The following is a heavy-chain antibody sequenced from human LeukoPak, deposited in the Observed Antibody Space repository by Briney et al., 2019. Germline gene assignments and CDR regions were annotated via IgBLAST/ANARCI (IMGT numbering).Heavy chain of an antibody. CDR2: IYSGGST. Sequence: GGSLRLSCAASGFTVSSNYMSWVRQAPGKGLEWVSVIYSGGSTYYADSVKGRFTISRDNAKNSLYLQMNSLRAEDTALYYCARDLSAVGCFDYWGQGTLVTVPS. CDR3: ARDLSAVGCFDY. J-gene: IGHJ4*02. CDR1: GFTVSSNY. D-gene: IGHD6-19*01. V-gene: IGHV3-53*01.